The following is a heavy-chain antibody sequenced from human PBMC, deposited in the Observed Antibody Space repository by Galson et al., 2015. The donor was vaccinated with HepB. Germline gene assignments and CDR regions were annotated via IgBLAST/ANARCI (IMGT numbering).Heavy chain of an antibody. CDR3: ARPLVPAVIGYYYGMDV. Sequence: SVKVSCKASGYTFTSSAMHWVRQAPGQGLEWMGRINPGSGNTEYSQKFQGRVTITRDTSTSTAYMELSSLRSEDTAVYYCARPLVPAVIGYYYGMDVWGQGTTVTVSS. D-gene: IGHD2-2*02. CDR2: INPGSGNT. CDR1: GYTFTSSA. J-gene: IGHJ6*02. V-gene: IGHV1-3*01.